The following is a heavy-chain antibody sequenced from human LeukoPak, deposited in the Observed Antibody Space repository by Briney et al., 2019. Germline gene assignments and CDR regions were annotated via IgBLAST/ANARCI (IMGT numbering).Heavy chain of an antibody. D-gene: IGHD3-10*02. V-gene: IGHV3-48*03. CDR2: ISSSSTI. CDR3: AELGITMIGGV. CDR1: GFTFSSYE. Sequence: GGSLRLSCAASGFTFSSYEMNWVRQAPGKGLEWVSYISSSSTIYYADSVKGRFTVSRDNAKNSLYLQMNSLRAEDTAVYYCAELGITMIGGVWGKGTTVTISS. J-gene: IGHJ6*04.